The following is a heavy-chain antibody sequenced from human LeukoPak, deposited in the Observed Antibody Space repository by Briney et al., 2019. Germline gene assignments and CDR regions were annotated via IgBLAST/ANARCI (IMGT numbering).Heavy chain of an antibody. D-gene: IGHD6-25*01. Sequence: GGSLRLSCAASGFTVSSNYMNWVRQAPGKGLEWVSVIYSGGSTYYADSVKGRFTISRDNSKNTLYLQMNSLRAEDTAVNYCARDRAAGYADAFDIWGQGTMVTVSS. CDR1: GFTVSSNY. V-gene: IGHV3-66*01. CDR2: IYSGGST. J-gene: IGHJ3*02. CDR3: ARDRAAGYADAFDI.